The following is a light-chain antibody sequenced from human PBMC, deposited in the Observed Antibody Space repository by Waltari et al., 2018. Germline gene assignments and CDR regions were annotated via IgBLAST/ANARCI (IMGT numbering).Light chain of an antibody. CDR2: NGF. V-gene: IGKV2-30*02. CDR3: MQSTHWPLT. J-gene: IGKJ4*01. Sequence: DVVMTQSPLSLAVTLGQPASISCRSSQSLVHSTGNTHLKWYLQRPGQSPRRLIYNGFTRDSGVPDRFSGSGSGTDFTLMISRVEAEDVGVYYCMQSTHWPLTFGGGTMVEIK. CDR1: QSLVHSTGNTH.